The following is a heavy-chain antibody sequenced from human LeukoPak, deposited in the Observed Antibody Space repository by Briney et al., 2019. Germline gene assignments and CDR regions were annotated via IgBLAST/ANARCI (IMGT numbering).Heavy chain of an antibody. CDR2: IYYSGST. D-gene: IGHD6-13*01. J-gene: IGHJ4*02. CDR3: ARLYSSSWCDY. V-gene: IGHV4-39*01. Sequence: PSETLSLTCTVSGGSISSSSYYWGWIRQPPGKGLEWIGSIYYSGSTYYNPSLKSRVTISVDTSKNQFSLKLSSVTAADTAVYYCARLYSSSWCDYWGQGTLVTVSS. CDR1: GGSISSSSYY.